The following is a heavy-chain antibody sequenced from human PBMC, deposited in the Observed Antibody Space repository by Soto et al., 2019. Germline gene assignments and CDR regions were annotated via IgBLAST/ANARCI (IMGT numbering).Heavy chain of an antibody. Sequence: ASVKVSCKASGYTVTSYGISCVRQAPGQGLEWMGWISAYNGNTNYAQKLQGRVTMTTDTSTSTAYMELRSLRSDDTAVYYCARDRGLIAVAGTFDYWGQGTLVTVSS. V-gene: IGHV1-18*04. CDR3: ARDRGLIAVAGTFDY. CDR2: ISAYNGNT. CDR1: GYTVTSYG. D-gene: IGHD6-19*01. J-gene: IGHJ4*02.